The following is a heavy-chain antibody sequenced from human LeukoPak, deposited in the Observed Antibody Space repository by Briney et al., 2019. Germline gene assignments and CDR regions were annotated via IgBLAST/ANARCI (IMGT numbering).Heavy chain of an antibody. CDR1: GASVNTRGFS. J-gene: IGHJ5*02. CDR3: ARSAYFYESDVSSVTINH. CDR2: KFPTGGT. D-gene: IGHD3-22*01. Sequence: SQTLSLTCNVSGASVNTRGFSLHWIRQPPGRGLEWLGCKFPTGGTYYNPSLKSRLAISVGWSNSQFSLQMTSVTAADTAVYYCARSAYFYESDVSSVTINHWGQGTLVTVSS. V-gene: IGHV4-30-2*01.